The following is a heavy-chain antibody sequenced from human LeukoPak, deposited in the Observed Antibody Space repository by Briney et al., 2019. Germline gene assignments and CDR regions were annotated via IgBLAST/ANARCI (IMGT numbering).Heavy chain of an antibody. CDR2: IYTSGST. CDR1: GGSISSGSYY. CDR3: ARDLTRESYCSSTSCYGWFDP. D-gene: IGHD2-2*01. Sequence: SETLSLTCTVSGGSISSGSYYWSWIRQPAGKGLEWIGRIYTSGSTNYNPSLKSRVTISVDTSKNQFSLKLSSVTAADTAVYYCARDLTRESYCSSTSCYGWFDPWGQGTLVTVSS. V-gene: IGHV4-61*02. J-gene: IGHJ5*02.